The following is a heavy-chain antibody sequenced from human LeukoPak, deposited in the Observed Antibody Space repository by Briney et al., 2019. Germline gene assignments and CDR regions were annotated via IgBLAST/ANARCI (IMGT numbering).Heavy chain of an antibody. Sequence: GGSLRLSCAASGFTVSNNYMSWVRQAPGKGLEWVSVIYSGGSTYYADSVKGRFTISRDSSKNTLHLQMNSLRAEDTAVYYCATSRGRGALDLWGQGTMVTVSS. CDR2: IYSGGST. CDR3: ATSRGRGALDL. J-gene: IGHJ3*01. V-gene: IGHV3-53*01. CDR1: GFTVSNNY.